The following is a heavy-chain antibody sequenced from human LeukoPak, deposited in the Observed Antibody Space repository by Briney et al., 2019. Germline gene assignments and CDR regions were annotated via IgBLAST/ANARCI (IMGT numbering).Heavy chain of an antibody. CDR3: ARRAYYYDSSGYYADY. J-gene: IGHJ4*02. CDR2: IISSSSYI. Sequence: GGSLRLSCAASGFTFSSYSMNWVRQAPGKGLGWVSPIISSSSYIYYADSVKGRFTISRDNAKNSLYLQMNSLRAEDTAVYYCARRAYYYDSSGYYADYWGQGALVTVSS. V-gene: IGHV3-21*01. D-gene: IGHD3-22*01. CDR1: GFTFSSYS.